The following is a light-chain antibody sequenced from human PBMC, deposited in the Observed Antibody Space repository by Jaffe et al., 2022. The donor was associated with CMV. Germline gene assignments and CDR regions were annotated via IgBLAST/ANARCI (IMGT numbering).Light chain of an antibody. CDR2: VNN. CDR1: SSNIGRNA. V-gene: IGLV1-44*01. Sequence: QSVLTQPPSASGTPGQRVTISCSGSSSNIGRNAVNWYQQLPGTAPKLLIYVNNQRPSGVPDRFSGSKSGTSASLAISGLQSEDEADYYCASWDDGLNGYVFGTGTKVTVL. CDR3: ASWDDGLNGYV. J-gene: IGLJ1*01.